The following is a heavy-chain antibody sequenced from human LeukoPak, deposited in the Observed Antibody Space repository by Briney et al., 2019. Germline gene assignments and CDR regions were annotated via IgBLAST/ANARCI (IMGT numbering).Heavy chain of an antibody. J-gene: IGHJ6*03. CDR3: ARRWTYGRKYYIDV. D-gene: IGHD1-7*01. V-gene: IGHV4-34*01. CDR2: INDSGTI. CDR1: GGSFSNYC. Sequence: SETLSLTCALYGGSFSNYCWSWIRQPPGKGLEWIGEINDSGTINYNPSLMSRVTISVDKSKNQFSLKLSSVTAADTAVYYCARRWTYGRKYYIDVWGKGATVSVSS.